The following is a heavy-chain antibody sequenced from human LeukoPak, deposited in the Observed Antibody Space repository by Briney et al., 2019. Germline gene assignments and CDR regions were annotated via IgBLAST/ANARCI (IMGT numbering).Heavy chain of an antibody. Sequence: PGGSLRLSCAASGFTFTNCGMHWVRQAPGKGLEWVAYIASDGNYRDYVDSVRGRFTVSRDNSKNTLYLQMDSLRAEDTAVYYCANLPYNWNEYFDDYWGQGTLVTVSS. D-gene: IGHD1-1*01. V-gene: IGHV3-30*02. CDR3: ANLPYNWNEYFDDY. CDR1: GFTFTNCG. J-gene: IGHJ4*02. CDR2: IASDGNYR.